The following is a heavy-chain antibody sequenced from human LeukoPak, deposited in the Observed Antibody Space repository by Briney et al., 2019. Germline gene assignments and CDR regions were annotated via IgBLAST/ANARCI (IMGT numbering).Heavy chain of an antibody. J-gene: IGHJ4*02. Sequence: PGGSLRLSCAASGFTFSSNWMSWGRQAPGKGLEWVANIRQDGSDKYYMDSVKGRFTISRDNAKNSLSLQMNSLRAEDTAVYYCARDRDCGDGGCYPHFDYWGQGVQVTVSS. D-gene: IGHD2-15*01. CDR3: ARDRDCGDGGCYPHFDY. CDR2: IRQDGSDK. V-gene: IGHV3-7*01. CDR1: GFTFSSNW.